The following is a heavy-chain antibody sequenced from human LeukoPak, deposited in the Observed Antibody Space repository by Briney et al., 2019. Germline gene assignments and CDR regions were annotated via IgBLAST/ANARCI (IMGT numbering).Heavy chain of an antibody. V-gene: IGHV3-30*02. Sequence: GGSLRLSCAASGFTFSSYGMHWVRQAPGKGLEWVAFIRYDGSNKYYADSVKGRFTISRDNSKNTLYLQMNSLRGDDTAVYYCAKDARRINMIGVVTKRAGYFDYWGQGTLVTVSS. J-gene: IGHJ4*02. CDR2: IRYDGSNK. D-gene: IGHD3-22*01. CDR3: AKDARRINMIGVVTKRAGYFDY. CDR1: GFTFSSYG.